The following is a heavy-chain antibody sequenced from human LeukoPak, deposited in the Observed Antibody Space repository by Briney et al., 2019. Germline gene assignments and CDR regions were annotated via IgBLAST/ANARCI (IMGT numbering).Heavy chain of an antibody. J-gene: IGHJ5*02. D-gene: IGHD5-18*01. Sequence: CXXSGFTFSSYGMHWVRQAPGKGLEWVAVISYDGSNKYYADSVKGRFTISRDNSKNTLYLQMNSLRAEDTAVYYXXKGEYSYDWFGPWGQGTLVTVSS. CDR1: GFTFSSYG. CDR3: XKGEYSYDWFGP. V-gene: IGHV3-30*03. CDR2: ISYDGSNK.